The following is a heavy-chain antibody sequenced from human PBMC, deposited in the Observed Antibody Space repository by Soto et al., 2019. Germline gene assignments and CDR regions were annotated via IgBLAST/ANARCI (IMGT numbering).Heavy chain of an antibody. Sequence: GGSLRLSCAASGFTFSSYAMSWVRQAPGKGLEWVSAISGSGGSTYYADSVKGRFTISRDNSKNTLYLQMNSLRAEDTAVYYCAKASGSYFGTPDYYFDYWGQGTLVTVSS. J-gene: IGHJ4*02. CDR3: AKASGSYFGTPDYYFDY. V-gene: IGHV3-23*01. CDR2: ISGSGGST. CDR1: GFTFSSYA. D-gene: IGHD1-26*01.